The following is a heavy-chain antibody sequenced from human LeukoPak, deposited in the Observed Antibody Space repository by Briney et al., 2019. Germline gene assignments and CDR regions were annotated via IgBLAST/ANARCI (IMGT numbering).Heavy chain of an antibody. Sequence: ASVKVSCKASGYTFTGYFVHWVRQAPGQGLEWMGWINPNSGGTNYAEKFQGRVTMTRDTSISTAYMELSRLTSDDTAVYYCARDYSGTYYGGQDYWGQGTLVTVSS. J-gene: IGHJ4*02. CDR3: ARDYSGTYYGGQDY. V-gene: IGHV1-2*02. D-gene: IGHD1-26*01. CDR1: GYTFTGYF. CDR2: INPNSGGT.